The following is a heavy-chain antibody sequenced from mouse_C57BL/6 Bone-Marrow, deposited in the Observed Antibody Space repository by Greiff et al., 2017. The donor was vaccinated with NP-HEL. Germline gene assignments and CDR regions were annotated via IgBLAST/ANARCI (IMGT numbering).Heavy chain of an antibody. D-gene: IGHD2-3*01. J-gene: IGHJ3*01. Sequence: EVMLVESEGGLVQPGSSMKLSCTASGFTFSDYYMAWVRQVPEKGLEWVANINYDGSSTYYLDSLKSRFIISRDNAKNILYLQMSSLKSEDTATYYCARVGMDGYSIPWFAYWGQGTLVTVSA. CDR3: ARVGMDGYSIPWFAY. CDR1: GFTFSDYY. V-gene: IGHV5-16*01. CDR2: INYDGSST.